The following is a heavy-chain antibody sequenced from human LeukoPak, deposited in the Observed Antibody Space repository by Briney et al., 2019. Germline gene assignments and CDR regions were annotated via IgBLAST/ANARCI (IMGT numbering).Heavy chain of an antibody. J-gene: IGHJ4*02. CDR3: ARDRYGDGFAHFDY. D-gene: IGHD5-24*01. V-gene: IGHV1-2*02. CDR2: ITPSGGT. Sequence: ASVKVSCKASGYTFTSYAMHWVRQAPGQGLEWMGWITPSGGTNYPQMFQGRVAITRDTSITTAYMDLSRLTSDDTAVYYCARDRYGDGFAHFDYWGQGALVTVSS. CDR1: GYTFTSYA.